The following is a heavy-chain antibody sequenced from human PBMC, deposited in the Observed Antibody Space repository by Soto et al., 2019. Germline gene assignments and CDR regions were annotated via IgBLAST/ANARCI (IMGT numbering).Heavy chain of an antibody. CDR3: ARGRGSGSYYG. J-gene: IGHJ4*02. CDR1: GFTFSDHY. D-gene: IGHD3-10*01. CDR2: IRNKANSYTT. Sequence: GGSLRLSCAASGFTFSDHYMDWVRQAPGKGLEWVGRIRNKANSYTTEYAASVRGRFTISRDDSRNSLYLQMNSLKTEDTAMYYCARGRGSGSYYGWGQGTLVTVSS. V-gene: IGHV3-72*01.